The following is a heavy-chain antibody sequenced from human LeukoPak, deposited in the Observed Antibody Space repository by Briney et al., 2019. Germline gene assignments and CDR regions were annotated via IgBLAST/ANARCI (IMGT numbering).Heavy chain of an antibody. CDR2: IYHSGST. CDR3: ARGRSSGWYGLFFDY. V-gene: IGHV4-30-2*01. J-gene: IGHJ4*02. Sequence: SETLSLTCAVSGGSISSGGYSWSWIRQPPGKGLEWIGYIYHSGSTYYNPSLKSRVTISVDRSKNQFSLKLSSVTAADTAVYYCARGRSSGWYGLFFDYWGQGTLVTVSS. D-gene: IGHD6-19*01. CDR1: GGSISSGGYS.